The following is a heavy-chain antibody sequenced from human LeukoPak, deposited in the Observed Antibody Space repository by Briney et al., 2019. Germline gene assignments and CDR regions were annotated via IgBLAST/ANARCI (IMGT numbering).Heavy chain of an antibody. CDR2: INPNSGGT. CDR1: GYTFTGYY. J-gene: IGHJ6*02. D-gene: IGHD4-11*01. Sequence: ASVKVSCKASGYTFTGYYMHWVRQAPGQGLEWMGWINPNSGGTNYAQKFQGWVTMTRDTSISTAYMELSRLRSDDTAVYYCARDYTASDYTPYYYYGMDVWGQGTTVTVSS. CDR3: ARDYTASDYTPYYYYGMDV. V-gene: IGHV1-2*04.